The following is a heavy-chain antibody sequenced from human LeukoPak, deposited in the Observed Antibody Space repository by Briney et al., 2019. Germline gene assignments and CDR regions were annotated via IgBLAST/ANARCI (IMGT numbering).Heavy chain of an antibody. J-gene: IGHJ4*02. Sequence: PGGSLRLSCAASGFTFSDHYMDWVRQAPGKGLEWVGRIRNKARSYTTEYAASVKGRFTISRDDSKNSVYLQMNSLKTEDTAVYYCARLYQGGYWGQGTLVTVS. D-gene: IGHD2-8*01. V-gene: IGHV3-72*01. CDR2: IRNKARSYTT. CDR1: GFTFSDHY. CDR3: ARLYQGGY.